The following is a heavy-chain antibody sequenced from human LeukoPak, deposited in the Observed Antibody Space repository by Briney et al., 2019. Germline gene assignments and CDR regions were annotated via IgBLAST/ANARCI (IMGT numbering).Heavy chain of an antibody. Sequence: GGSLRLSCAASGFTFNSYWMKWVRQAPGKGLEWVANIKQDGSEKYYVDSVKGRFTISRDNAKNSLYLQINSLRAEDTAVYYCARDGVAPGIYFDYWGQGTLVTVSS. CDR2: IKQDGSEK. V-gene: IGHV3-7*01. D-gene: IGHD2-2*01. CDR3: ARDGVAPGIYFDY. CDR1: GFTFNSYW. J-gene: IGHJ4*02.